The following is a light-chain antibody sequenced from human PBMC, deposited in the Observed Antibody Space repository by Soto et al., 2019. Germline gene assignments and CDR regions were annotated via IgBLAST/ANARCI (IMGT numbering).Light chain of an antibody. V-gene: IGLV2-14*03. Sequence: QSALTQPASVSGSPGQSITISCTGTSSDVGGYNYVSWYQHHPGKAPNLMIYDVTNRPSGVSNRFSGSKSGNTASLTISGLQAEDEADYYCSSYTSSSTLLYVFGTGTKLTVL. CDR3: SSYTSSSTLLYV. CDR1: SSDVGGYNY. J-gene: IGLJ1*01. CDR2: DVT.